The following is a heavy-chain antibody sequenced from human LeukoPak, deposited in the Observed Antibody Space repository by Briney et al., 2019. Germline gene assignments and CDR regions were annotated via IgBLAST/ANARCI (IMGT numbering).Heavy chain of an antibody. CDR1: GFAFSTYS. Sequence: GGSLRLTCAASGFAFSTYSMNWVRQAPGKGLEWVSSISSSSSYIYYADSVKGRFIISRDNDKNSLYLQMNSLRVEDTAVYFCPRVEKGFWSGFKMDVWGKGTTVAVSS. J-gene: IGHJ6*04. V-gene: IGHV3-21*01. CDR3: PRVEKGFWSGFKMDV. CDR2: ISSSSSYI. D-gene: IGHD3-3*01.